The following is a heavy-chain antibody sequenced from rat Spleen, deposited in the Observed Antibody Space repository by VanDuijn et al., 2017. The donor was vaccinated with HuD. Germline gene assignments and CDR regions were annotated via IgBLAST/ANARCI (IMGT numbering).Heavy chain of an antibody. Sequence: EVQLVESGGGVVQPGRSLKFSCVASGFTFSDYNMAWVRQAPTKGREWVATMSYDGSSTYYRDSVKGRFTISRDNAKSTLYLQMDSLRSEDTATYYCASLEYWGQGVMVTVSS. J-gene: IGHJ2*01. CDR2: MSYDGSST. CDR1: GFTFSDYN. CDR3: ASLEY. V-gene: IGHV5-7*01. D-gene: IGHD4-2*01.